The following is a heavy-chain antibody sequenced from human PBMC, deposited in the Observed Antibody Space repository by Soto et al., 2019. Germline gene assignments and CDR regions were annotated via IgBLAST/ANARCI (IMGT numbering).Heavy chain of an antibody. J-gene: IGHJ4*02. D-gene: IGHD5-12*01. CDR1: GFTFTHYR. CDR2: VNSDGSST. CDR3: VRDKWLQLFDY. Sequence: GGSLRLSCAASGFTFTHYRIHWVRQAPGKGLVWVSRVNSDGSSTNYADAVKGRFTISRDNAGNSLYLQLNSLRAEDTAVYYCVRDKWLQLFDYWGQGTLVTVSS. V-gene: IGHV3-74*01.